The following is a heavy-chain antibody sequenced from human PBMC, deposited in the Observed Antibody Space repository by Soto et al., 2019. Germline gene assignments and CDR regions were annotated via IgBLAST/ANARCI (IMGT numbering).Heavy chain of an antibody. CDR1: GGSVSSGSYY. Sequence: QVQLQESGPGLVKPSETLSLTCTVSGGSVSSGSYYWSWIRQPPGKGLEWIGYIYYSGSTNYNPSLKTRVAISIDASKNQCSQKLSSVTAADTAVYYCAREWWELTVAFDIWGQGTMVTVSS. CDR3: AREWWELTVAFDI. CDR2: IYYSGST. J-gene: IGHJ3*02. D-gene: IGHD2-15*01. V-gene: IGHV4-61*01.